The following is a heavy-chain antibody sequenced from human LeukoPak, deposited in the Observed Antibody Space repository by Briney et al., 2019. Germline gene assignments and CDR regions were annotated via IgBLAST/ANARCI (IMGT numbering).Heavy chain of an antibody. CDR1: GGSISTYY. J-gene: IGHJ3*02. D-gene: IGHD4-17*01. Sequence: SETLSLTCTVSGGSISTYYWSWIRQPPGKALEWIGYIYYSGSTNYNPSLKSRATISVDTSKNQFSLKLGSVTAADTAVYYCAREKLLMTTVTTYAPPVGAFDIWGQGTMVTVSS. CDR2: IYYSGST. CDR3: AREKLLMTTVTTYAPPVGAFDI. V-gene: IGHV4-59*12.